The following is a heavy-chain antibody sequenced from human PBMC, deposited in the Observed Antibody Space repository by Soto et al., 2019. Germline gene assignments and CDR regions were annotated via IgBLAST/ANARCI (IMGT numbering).Heavy chain of an antibody. CDR2: IIPIFGTA. CDR1: GGTFSSYA. V-gene: IGHV1-69*01. J-gene: IGHJ6*02. D-gene: IGHD2-2*01. CDR3: ARAGTVPSYYYYGMDV. Sequence: QVQLVQSGAEVKKPGSSVKVSCKASGGTFSSYAISWVRQAPGQWLEWMGGIIPIFGTANYAQKFQGRVTITADESTSTAYMELSSLRSEDTAVYYCARAGTVPSYYYYGMDVWGQGTTVTVSS.